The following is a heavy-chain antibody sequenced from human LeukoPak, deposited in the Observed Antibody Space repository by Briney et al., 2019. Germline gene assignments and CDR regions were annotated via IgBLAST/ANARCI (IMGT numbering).Heavy chain of an antibody. CDR2: MNPNSYNT. J-gene: IGHJ3*02. V-gene: IGHV1-8*01. CDR1: GYPFHPYD. CDR3: ARQAGCSSGYYEGAFDT. Sequence: TVKLSRKASGYPFHPYDNNWAPQATRQALEWMEWMNPNSYNTRYAQTFQHRLTITRHTSISTAYMELSSVRSDVTAVSYCARQAGCSSGYYEGAFDTCGHGTIVTASS. D-gene: IGHD3-22*01.